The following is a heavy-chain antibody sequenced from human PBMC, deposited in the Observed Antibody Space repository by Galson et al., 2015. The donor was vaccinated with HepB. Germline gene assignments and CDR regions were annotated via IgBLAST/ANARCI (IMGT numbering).Heavy chain of an antibody. D-gene: IGHD3-22*01. CDR1: GFTFSSYS. Sequence: SLRLSCAASGFTFSSYSMNWVRQAPGKGLEWVSSISSSSSYIYYADSVKGRFTISRDNAKNSLYLQMNSLRAEDTAVYYCARDRHYDSSGYYLAFDYWGQGTLVTVSS. V-gene: IGHV3-21*01. CDR3: ARDRHYDSSGYYLAFDY. CDR2: ISSSSSYI. J-gene: IGHJ4*02.